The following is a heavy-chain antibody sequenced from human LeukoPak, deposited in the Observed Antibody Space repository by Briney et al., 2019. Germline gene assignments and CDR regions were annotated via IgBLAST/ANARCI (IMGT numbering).Heavy chain of an antibody. CDR3: AGVQVILTGYHPLGVA. CDR2: IIPIFGTA. V-gene: IGHV1-69*13. D-gene: IGHD3-9*01. J-gene: IGHJ5*02. CDR1: GPTCSTYA. Sequence: SGRLSRNGSGPTCSTYATNWVRQAPGPGLEWKGGIIPIFGTANYAQKFQGRVTITADESTSTAYMELSSLRSEDTAVYYCAGVQVILTGYHPLGVAWGQGTLVTVSS.